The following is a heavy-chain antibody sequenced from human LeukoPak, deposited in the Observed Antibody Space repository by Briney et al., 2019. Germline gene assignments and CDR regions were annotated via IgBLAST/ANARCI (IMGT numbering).Heavy chain of an antibody. V-gene: IGHV4-39*01. J-gene: IGHJ4*02. Sequence: PSETLSLTCTVSGGSISSSSYYWGGIRQPPGRGRGGIGSIYYSGSTYYNPSLKSRVTISVDTSKNQFSLKLSSVTAADTAVYYCASQEYSSGWYDDYWGQGTLVTVSS. D-gene: IGHD6-19*01. CDR3: ASQEYSSGWYDDY. CDR1: GGSISSSSYY. CDR2: IYYSGST.